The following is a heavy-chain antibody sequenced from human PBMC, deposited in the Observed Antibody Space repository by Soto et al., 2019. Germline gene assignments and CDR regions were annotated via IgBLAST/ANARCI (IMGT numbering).Heavy chain of an antibody. Sequence: SATLSLTCTLSGGSISSSSYYWCWIRQPPGTGLEWIGSIYYSGSTYYNPSLKSRVTISVDTSKNQFSLKLSSVTAADTAVYYCVTPSGYSSSWYVDYYGMDVWGQGTTVTVSS. CDR3: VTPSGYSSSWYVDYYGMDV. V-gene: IGHV4-39*01. CDR1: GGSISSSSYY. CDR2: IYYSGST. D-gene: IGHD6-13*01. J-gene: IGHJ6*02.